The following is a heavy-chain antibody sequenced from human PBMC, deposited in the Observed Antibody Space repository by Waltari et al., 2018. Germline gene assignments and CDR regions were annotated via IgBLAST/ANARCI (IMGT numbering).Heavy chain of an antibody. CDR2: IYYSGST. CDR1: GGSISSHY. J-gene: IGHJ3*02. D-gene: IGHD6-13*01. V-gene: IGHV4-59*11. CDR3: ARALSVIAATGTSFDI. Sequence: QVQLQESGPGLVKPSETLSLTCPVSGGSISSHYWSWIRQPPGKGLEWIGYIYYSGSTNYNPSLKSRVTISVDTSKNQFSLKLSSVTAADTAVYYCARALSVIAATGTSFDIWGQGTMVTVSS.